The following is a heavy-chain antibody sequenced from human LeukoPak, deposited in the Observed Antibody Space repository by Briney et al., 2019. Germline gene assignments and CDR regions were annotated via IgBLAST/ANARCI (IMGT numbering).Heavy chain of an antibody. Sequence: GGSLRLSCTGSGFSFTNYAMHWVRQAPGEGLEWVAVISYDESKIYYADSVKGRFTISRDLSTNTLYLQMNSLRAEDTAVYYCARGSGRRFLEWLPTHYYYGMDVWGQGTTVTVSS. V-gene: IGHV3-30*03. CDR2: ISYDESKI. CDR3: ARGSGRRFLEWLPTHYYYGMDV. D-gene: IGHD3-3*01. J-gene: IGHJ6*02. CDR1: GFSFTNYA.